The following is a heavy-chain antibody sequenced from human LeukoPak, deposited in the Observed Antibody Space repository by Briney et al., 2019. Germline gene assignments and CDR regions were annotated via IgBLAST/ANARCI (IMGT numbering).Heavy chain of an antibody. V-gene: IGHV3-30-3*01. J-gene: IGHJ6*02. D-gene: IGHD2-2*01. CDR3: ARELTSWEQYYYYYYGMDV. CDR2: ISYDGSNK. CDR1: GFTFSSYA. Sequence: GGSLRLSCAASGFTFSSYAMHWVRQAPGKGLEWVAVISYDGSNKYYADSVKGRFTISRDNSKNTLYLQMNSLRAEDTAVYYCARELTSWEQYYYYYYGMDVWGQGTTVTVSS.